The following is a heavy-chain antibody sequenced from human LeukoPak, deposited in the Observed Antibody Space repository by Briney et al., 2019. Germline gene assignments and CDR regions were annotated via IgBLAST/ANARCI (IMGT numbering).Heavy chain of an antibody. Sequence: PSETLSLTCTVSGGSISSYYWSWIRQPPGKGLEWIGYIYYSGSTNYNPSLKSRVTISVDTSKSQFSLKLSSVTAADTAVYYCARDRDYYDSSGYSGYFDYWGQGTLVTVSS. D-gene: IGHD3-22*01. J-gene: IGHJ4*02. CDR3: ARDRDYYDSSGYSGYFDY. V-gene: IGHV4-59*12. CDR1: GGSISSYY. CDR2: IYYSGST.